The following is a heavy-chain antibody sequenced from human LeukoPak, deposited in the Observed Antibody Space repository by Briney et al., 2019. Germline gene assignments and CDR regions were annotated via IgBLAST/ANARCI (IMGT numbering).Heavy chain of an antibody. V-gene: IGHV1-2*06. CDR1: GYTFTGYY. J-gene: IGHJ4*02. CDR3: ERGGSSYRFGEYPYYFDY. D-gene: IGHD3-10*01. Sequence: ASVKVSCKASGYTFTGYYMHWVRQAPGQGLEWMGRINPNSGGTNYAQKVQGRVTMTRDTSISTAYMELSRLRSDDTAVYYCERGGSSYRFGEYPYYFDYWGQGTLVTVSS. CDR2: INPNSGGT.